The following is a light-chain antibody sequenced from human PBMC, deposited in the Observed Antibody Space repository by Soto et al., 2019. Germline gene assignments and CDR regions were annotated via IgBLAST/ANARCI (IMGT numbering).Light chain of an antibody. Sequence: DIQMTQSPSNLSASVGDRVTITCRANQSISSWLAWYQKKPGKAPKLLIYKASSLESGVPSRCSGSGSGTEFPLTISRLQPADFATDDCQQYNSYRSFGQGTKVEI. CDR2: KAS. J-gene: IGKJ1*01. V-gene: IGKV1-5*03. CDR3: QQYNSYRS. CDR1: QSISSW.